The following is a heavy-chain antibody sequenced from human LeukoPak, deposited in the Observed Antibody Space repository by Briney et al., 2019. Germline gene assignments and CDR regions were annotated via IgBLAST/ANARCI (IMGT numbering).Heavy chain of an antibody. D-gene: IGHD3-22*01. CDR2: IWYDGSNK. CDR3: ARDGDRGPYYYYYMDV. CDR1: GFTFSSYG. V-gene: IGHV3-33*01. J-gene: IGHJ6*03. Sequence: GRSLRLSCAASGFTFSSYGMHWVRQAPGKGLEWVAVIWYDGSNKYYADSVKGRFTISRDNSKNTLYLQMNSLRAEDTAVYNCARDGDRGPYYYYYMDVWGKGTTVTVSS.